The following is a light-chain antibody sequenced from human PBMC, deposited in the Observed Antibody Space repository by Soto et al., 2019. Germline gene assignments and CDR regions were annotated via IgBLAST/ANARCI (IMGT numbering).Light chain of an antibody. J-gene: IGLJ1*01. CDR3: TSYTRSTTPYI. V-gene: IGLV2-14*01. Sequence: QSVLTQPASVSGSPGQSITISCTGTSGDVGGYNYVSWYQQHPGKAPKLMIYEVSNRPSGVSNRFSGSKSGNTASLTISGLQAEDEADYYCTSYTRSTTPYIYGTGTKRTVL. CDR1: SGDVGGYNY. CDR2: EVS.